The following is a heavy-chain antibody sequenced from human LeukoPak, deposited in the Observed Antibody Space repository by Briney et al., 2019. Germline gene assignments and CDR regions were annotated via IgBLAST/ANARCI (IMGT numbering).Heavy chain of an antibody. Sequence: GRSLRLSCTASGFTFSNYGMHWVRQAPGKGLEWVAVISYDGSNKYYVDSVKGRFTTSRDNSKNTLYLQMNSLRAEDTAVYYCARALVVVAATPDYWGQGTLVTVSS. V-gene: IGHV3-30*03. CDR1: GFTFSNYG. CDR2: ISYDGSNK. CDR3: ARALVVVAATPDY. D-gene: IGHD2-15*01. J-gene: IGHJ4*02.